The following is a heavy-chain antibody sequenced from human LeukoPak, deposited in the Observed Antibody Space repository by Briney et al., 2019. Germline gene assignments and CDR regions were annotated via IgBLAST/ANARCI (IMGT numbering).Heavy chain of an antibody. Sequence: GGSLRLSCAASGFTFSSYSMNWVRQAPGKGLEWVSSISSNSSYIYYADSVKGRFTISRDNAKNSLYLQMNSLRAEDTAVYYCARDSVPGSWEFDYWGQGTLVTVSS. CDR3: ARDSVPGSWEFDY. D-gene: IGHD6-13*01. V-gene: IGHV3-21*01. CDR2: ISSNSSYI. J-gene: IGHJ4*02. CDR1: GFTFSSYS.